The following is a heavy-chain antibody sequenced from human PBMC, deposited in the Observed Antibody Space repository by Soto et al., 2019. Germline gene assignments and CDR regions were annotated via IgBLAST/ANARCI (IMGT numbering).Heavy chain of an antibody. CDR2: IYYSGST. Sequence: SETLSLTCTVSGGSISSGGYYWSWIRQHPGKGLEWIGYIYYSGSTYYNPSLKSRVTISVDTSKNQFSLKLSSVTAADTAVYYCARETYYYDSSGYSPPYYGMDVWGQGTKVTVSS. J-gene: IGHJ6*02. CDR1: GGSISSGGYY. V-gene: IGHV4-31*03. D-gene: IGHD3-22*01. CDR3: ARETYYYDSSGYSPPYYGMDV.